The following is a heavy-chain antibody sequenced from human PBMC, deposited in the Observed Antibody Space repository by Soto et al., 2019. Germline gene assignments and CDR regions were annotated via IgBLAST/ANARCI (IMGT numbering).Heavy chain of an antibody. J-gene: IGHJ6*02. Sequence: ASVKVSCKASGYTFTSYGISWVRQAPGQGLEWMGWISAYNGNTNYAQKLQGRVTMTTDTSTSTAYMELRSLRSEDTAMYYCASLAHQQQRSDYYGMDVWGQGTTVTVSS. D-gene: IGHD6-13*01. V-gene: IGHV1-18*01. CDR3: ASLAHQQQRSDYYGMDV. CDR1: GYTFTSYG. CDR2: ISAYNGNT.